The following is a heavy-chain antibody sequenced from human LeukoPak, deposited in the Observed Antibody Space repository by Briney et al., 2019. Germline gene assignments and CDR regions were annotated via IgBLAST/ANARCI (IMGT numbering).Heavy chain of an antibody. CDR2: ISAGGANT. D-gene: IGHD2-21*02. J-gene: IGHJ4*02. Sequence: TGGSLRLSCAASGFTVNAYAMAWVRQAPGKGRVWVSAISAGGANTYHADSVKGRFTISRDNSKNTLYLQTDSLRAEDTAVYYCAKGHYPDVSCGGDCYYSYWGQGTLVTVSS. CDR1: GFTVNAYA. V-gene: IGHV3-23*01. CDR3: AKGHYPDVSCGGDCYYSY.